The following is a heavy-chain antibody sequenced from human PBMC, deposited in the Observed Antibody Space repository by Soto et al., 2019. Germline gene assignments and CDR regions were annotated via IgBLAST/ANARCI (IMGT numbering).Heavy chain of an antibody. Sequence: PGGSLRLSCAASRFTFSDYYMSWIRQAPGKGLEWVSYISSSSTYTNYADSAKGRFTISRDNAKNSLYLQMNSLRAEDTAVYYCARDADILTGSDAFDIWGQGTMVTVSS. CDR3: ARDADILTGSDAFDI. V-gene: IGHV3-11*05. D-gene: IGHD3-9*01. CDR1: RFTFSDYY. J-gene: IGHJ3*02. CDR2: ISSSSTYT.